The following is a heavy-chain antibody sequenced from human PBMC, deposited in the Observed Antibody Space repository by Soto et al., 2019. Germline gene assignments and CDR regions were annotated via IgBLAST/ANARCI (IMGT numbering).Heavy chain of an antibody. D-gene: IGHD6-19*01. CDR3: ARDGGNGWYIY. CDR1: GFTLRASW. J-gene: IGHJ4*02. V-gene: IGHV3-7*01. Sequence: EVRLVASGGGLVQPGGSLRLSCAASGFTLRASWMSWVRQAPGRGPEWVANIHPDGSEQYYVDSVEGRFTISRDNAKNSLYLQMNSLRTEDTAVYSCARDGGNGWYIYWGQGALVTVSS. CDR2: IHPDGSEQ.